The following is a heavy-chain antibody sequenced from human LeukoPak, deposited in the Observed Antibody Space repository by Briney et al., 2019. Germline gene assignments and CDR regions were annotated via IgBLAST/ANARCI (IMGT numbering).Heavy chain of an antibody. V-gene: IGHV3-30-3*01. CDR1: GFTFSSYA. J-gene: IGHJ4*02. CDR2: ISYDGSNK. Sequence: GGSLRLSCAASGFTFSSYAMHWVRQAPGKGLEWVAVISYDGSNKYYADSVRGRFTISRDNSKNTLYLQMNSLRAEDTAVYYCARDGIVVVTATSLDYWGQGTLVTVSS. CDR3: ARDGIVVVTATSLDY. D-gene: IGHD2-21*02.